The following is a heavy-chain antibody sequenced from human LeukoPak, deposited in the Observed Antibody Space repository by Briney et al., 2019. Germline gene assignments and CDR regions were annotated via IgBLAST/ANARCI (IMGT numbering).Heavy chain of an antibody. Sequence: ASVKVSCKASGYIFTSYGISWVRQAPGQGLEWMGWISANNGNTNHAQNFQGRVTVTTETSTSTAYMELRSLRSDDTAVYYCARDRGTYYDFWSGYHYWGQGTLVTVSS. CDR1: GYIFTSYG. J-gene: IGHJ4*02. V-gene: IGHV1-18*01. CDR3: ARDRGTYYDFWSGYHY. D-gene: IGHD3-3*01. CDR2: ISANNGNT.